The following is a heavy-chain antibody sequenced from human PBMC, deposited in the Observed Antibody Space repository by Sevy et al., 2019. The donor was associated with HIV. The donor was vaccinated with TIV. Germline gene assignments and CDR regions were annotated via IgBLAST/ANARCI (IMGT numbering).Heavy chain of an antibody. CDR2: ISGSGGST. D-gene: IGHD3-22*01. Sequence: WGSLRLSCAASGFTFSSYAMSWVRQAPGKGLEWVSAISGSGGSTYYADSVKGRFTISRDNSKNTLYLQMNSLRAEDTAVYYCASTYYYDSSAYYYNYYYGMDVWGQGTTVTVSS. V-gene: IGHV3-23*01. J-gene: IGHJ6*02. CDR1: GFTFSSYA. CDR3: ASTYYYDSSAYYYNYYYGMDV.